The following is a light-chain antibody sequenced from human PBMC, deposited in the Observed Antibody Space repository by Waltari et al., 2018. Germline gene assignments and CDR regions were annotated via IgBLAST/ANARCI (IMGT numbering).Light chain of an antibody. V-gene: IGLV1-44*01. Sequence: QSVLTQPPSASGTPGQRVTISCSGSQSNVGDYVVTWYHQVPGTAPKLVIYRNDQRPSGVPDRFTASKSGTSASLAISGLQSEDEGDYYCATWDDSPTGRWVFGGGTRVTVL. J-gene: IGLJ3*02. CDR1: QSNVGDYV. CDR3: ATWDDSPTGRWV. CDR2: RND.